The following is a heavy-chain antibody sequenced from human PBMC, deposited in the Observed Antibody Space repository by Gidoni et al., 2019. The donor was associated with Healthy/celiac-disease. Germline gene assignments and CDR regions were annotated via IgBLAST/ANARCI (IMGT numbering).Heavy chain of an antibody. CDR2: ISGSGGST. J-gene: IGHJ4*02. V-gene: IGHV3-23*01. CDR1: GFPFSSYA. D-gene: IGHD6-19*01. Sequence: EVQLLESGGGLVQPGGSLRLSCAASGFPFSSYAMSWVSQAPGKGMEWSSAISGSGGSTYYEDSVKGRLTISRDNSKNTLYLQMNSLRAEDTAVYYCAKDVGSGWPFDYWGQGTLVTVSS. CDR3: AKDVGSGWPFDY.